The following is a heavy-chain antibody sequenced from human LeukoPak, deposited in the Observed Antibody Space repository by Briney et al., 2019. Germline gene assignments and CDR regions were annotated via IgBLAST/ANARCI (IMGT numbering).Heavy chain of an antibody. CDR1: GCTFTDDY. D-gene: IGHD6-19*01. Sequence: ASVKVSCKASGCTFTDDYVHWVRQAPGQGLEWMGWINPNSGVTNYAQKLQGRVTMTTDTSTSTAYMELRSLRSDDTAVYYCARVWQWLVEDAFDIWGQGTMVTVSS. J-gene: IGHJ3*02. CDR2: INPNSGVT. CDR3: ARVWQWLVEDAFDI. V-gene: IGHV1-2*02.